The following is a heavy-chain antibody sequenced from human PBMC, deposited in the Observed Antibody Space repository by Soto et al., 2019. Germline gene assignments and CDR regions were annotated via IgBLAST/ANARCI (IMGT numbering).Heavy chain of an antibody. CDR3: ARSAQDIILVPTAIGSLDY. J-gene: IGHJ4*02. D-gene: IGHD2-2*01. Sequence: QVQLVQSGAEVKKPGSSVKVSCKDSGDTFYNYAISWVRQAPGQGLEWMGGIIPIFGTANYAKKFQGRVTITADESTSTAYMGMSSLRSDDTAVYYCARSAQDIILVPTAIGSLDYWGQGTLVTVSS. CDR2: IIPIFGTA. V-gene: IGHV1-69*12. CDR1: GDTFYNYA.